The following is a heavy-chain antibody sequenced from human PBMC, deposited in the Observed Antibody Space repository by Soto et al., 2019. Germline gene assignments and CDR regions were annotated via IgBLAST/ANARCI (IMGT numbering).Heavy chain of an antibody. J-gene: IGHJ1*01. D-gene: IGHD4-17*01. CDR3: AKWAATDGDYARYFLH. Sequence: EVQLLDSGGGLEQPGGSLRLSCAASGFAFSTYAMSWVRQAPGKGLEWVSSVNAVGNTYYADSVKGRFTISRFDSKNTLYLQMDSLRAEDTAVYYCAKWAATDGDYARYFLHWCQGTLVTVSP. CDR1: GFAFSTYA. V-gene: IGHV3-23*01. CDR2: VNAVGNT.